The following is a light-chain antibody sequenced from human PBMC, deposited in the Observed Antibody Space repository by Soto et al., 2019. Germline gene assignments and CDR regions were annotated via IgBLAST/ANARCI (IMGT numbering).Light chain of an antibody. V-gene: IGKV1-39*01. CDR3: QQSYITSWT. CDR2: AAS. Sequence: DIPMTQSPSSLSASVGDRVTITCRTSQNIRSYLNWYQQKPGKAPKLLVYAASSLQSGVPSRFSGSGSGTDFTLTISSLQPEDFATYYCQQSYITSWTFGQGTKVEIK. J-gene: IGKJ1*01. CDR1: QNIRSY.